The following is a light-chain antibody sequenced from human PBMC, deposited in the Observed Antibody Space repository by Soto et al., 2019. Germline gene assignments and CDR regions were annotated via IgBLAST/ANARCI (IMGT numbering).Light chain of an antibody. Sequence: EIVMAQSPAPLSASPGERATFSCRAIQSVNSHLAWYQQTPGQAPRLLIYGASTRATGIPARFSGSGSGTEFTLTISSLQSEDFAVYYCQQYNNWPPITFGQGTRLEI. J-gene: IGKJ5*01. CDR3: QQYNNWPPIT. V-gene: IGKV3-15*01. CDR1: QSVNSH. CDR2: GAS.